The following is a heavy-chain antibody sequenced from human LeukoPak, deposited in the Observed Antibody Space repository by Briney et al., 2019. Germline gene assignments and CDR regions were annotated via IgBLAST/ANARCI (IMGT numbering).Heavy chain of an antibody. D-gene: IGHD3-10*01. CDR3: ARVNYYGSGSYYNAADDAFDI. V-gene: IGHV4-59*01. Sequence: SETLSLTCTVSGGSISSYYWSWIRQPPGKGLEWIGYIYYSGSTNYNPSLKSRVTISVDTSKNQFSLKLSSVTAADTAVYYCARVNYYGSGSYYNAADDAFDIWGHGTMVTVSS. J-gene: IGHJ3*02. CDR1: GGSISSYY. CDR2: IYYSGST.